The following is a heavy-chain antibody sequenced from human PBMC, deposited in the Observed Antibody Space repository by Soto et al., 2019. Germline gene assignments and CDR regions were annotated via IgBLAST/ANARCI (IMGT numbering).Heavy chain of an antibody. D-gene: IGHD3-22*01. CDR1: GFTFSSYA. Sequence: PGGSLRLSCAASGFTFSSYAMSWVRQAPGKGLEWVSAISGSGGSTYYADSVKGRFTISRDNPKNTLYLQMNSLRAEDTAVYYCARLSGYYPDYFDYWGQGTLVTVSS. J-gene: IGHJ4*02. V-gene: IGHV3-23*01. CDR2: ISGSGGST. CDR3: ARLSGYYPDYFDY.